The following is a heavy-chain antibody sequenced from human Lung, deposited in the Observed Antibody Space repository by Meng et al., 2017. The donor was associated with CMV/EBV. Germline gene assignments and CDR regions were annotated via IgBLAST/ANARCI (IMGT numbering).Heavy chain of an antibody. CDR1: GGSISSYY. V-gene: IGHV4-59*08. Sequence: SETLSLXCTVSGGSISSYYWSWIRQPLGKGLEWIGYIYYSGSTNYNPSLKSRVTISVDTSKNQFSLKLSSVTAADTAVYYCARPGAAAETEGFDLWGRSTLVTVSS. D-gene: IGHD6-13*01. J-gene: IGHJ2*01. CDR3: ARPGAAAETEGFDL. CDR2: IYYSGST.